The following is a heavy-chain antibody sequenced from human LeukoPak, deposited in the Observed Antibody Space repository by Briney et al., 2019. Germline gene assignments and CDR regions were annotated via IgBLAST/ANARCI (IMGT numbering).Heavy chain of an antibody. J-gene: IGHJ2*01. CDR3: ARHNDSSGYRLYWYFDL. CDR2: IYYSGST. V-gene: IGHV4-39*01. D-gene: IGHD3-22*01. CDR1: GGSISSSSYY. Sequence: PSETLSLTCTVSGGSISSSSYYWGWIRQPPGTGLEWIGSIYYSGSTYYNPSLKSRVTISVDTSKNQFSLKLSSVTAADTAVYYCARHNDSSGYRLYWYFDLWGRGTLVTVSS.